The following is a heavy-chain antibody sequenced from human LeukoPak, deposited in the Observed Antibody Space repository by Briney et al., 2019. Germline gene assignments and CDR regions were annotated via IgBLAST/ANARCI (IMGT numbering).Heavy chain of an antibody. D-gene: IGHD3-3*01. CDR3: ARDGPFDGMDV. CDR1: GFTFSSYS. Sequence: GGSLRLSCAASGFTFSSYSMTWVRQAPGKGLEWVSSISSSSSYIYYADSVKGRFTISRDNAKNSLYLQMNSLRAEDTAVYYCARDGPFDGMDVWGQGTTVTVSS. V-gene: IGHV3-21*01. J-gene: IGHJ6*02. CDR2: ISSSSSYI.